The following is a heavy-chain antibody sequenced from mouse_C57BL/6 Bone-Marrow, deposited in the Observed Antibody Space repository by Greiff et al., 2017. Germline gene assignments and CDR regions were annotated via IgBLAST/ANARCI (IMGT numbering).Heavy chain of an antibody. CDR3: AREGNYGDDRRFDY. J-gene: IGHJ2*01. V-gene: IGHV5-16*01. CDR2: INYDGSST. CDR1: GFTFSDYY. D-gene: IGHD2-2*01. Sequence: EVKLVESEGGLVQPGSSMKLSCTASGFTFSDYYMAWVRQVPEKGLEWVANINYDGSSTYYLDSLKSRFIISRDNATNILYLQMSSLKSEDTATYYWAREGNYGDDRRFDYWGQGTTLTVSS.